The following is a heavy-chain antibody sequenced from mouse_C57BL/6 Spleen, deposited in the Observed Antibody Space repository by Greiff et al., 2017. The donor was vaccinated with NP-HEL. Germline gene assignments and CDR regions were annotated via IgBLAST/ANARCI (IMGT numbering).Heavy chain of an antibody. CDR2: INPNNGGT. J-gene: IGHJ3*01. Sequence: EVQLQQSGPELVKPGASVKISCKASGYTFTDYYMNWVKQSHGKSLEWIGDINPNNGGTSYNQKFKGKATLTVDKSSSTAYMELRSLTSEDSAVYYCARYDYDVGWFAYWGQGTLVTVSA. D-gene: IGHD2-4*01. CDR3: ARYDYDVGWFAY. CDR1: GYTFTDYY. V-gene: IGHV1-26*01.